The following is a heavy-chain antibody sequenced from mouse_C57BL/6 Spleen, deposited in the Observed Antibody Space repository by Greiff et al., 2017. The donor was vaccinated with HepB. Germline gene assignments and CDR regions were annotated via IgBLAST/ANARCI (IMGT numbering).Heavy chain of an antibody. D-gene: IGHD2-1*01. CDR3: AIYFYYYAMDY. Sequence: EVQLQESGGGLVKPGGSLKLSCAASGFTFSDYGMHWVRQAPEKGLEWVAYISSGSSTIYYADTVKGRFTISRDNAKNTLFLQMTSLRSEDTAMYYCAIYFYYYAMDYWGQGTSVTVSS. CDR2: ISSGSSTI. CDR1: GFTFSDYG. V-gene: IGHV5-17*01. J-gene: IGHJ4*01.